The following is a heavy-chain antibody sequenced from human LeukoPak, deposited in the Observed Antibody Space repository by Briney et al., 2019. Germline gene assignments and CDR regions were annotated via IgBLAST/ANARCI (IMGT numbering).Heavy chain of an antibody. CDR1: GFTFSSYS. CDR2: ISSSSSYI. V-gene: IGHV3-21*01. J-gene: IGHJ4*02. CDR3: ARARGYCSSTSCYLFDY. Sequence: GGSLRLSCAASGFTFSSYSMNWVRQAPGKGLEWASSISSSSSYIYYADSVKGRFTISRDNAKNSLYLQMNSLRAEDTAVYYCARARGYCSSTSCYLFDYWGQGTLVTVSS. D-gene: IGHD2-2*01.